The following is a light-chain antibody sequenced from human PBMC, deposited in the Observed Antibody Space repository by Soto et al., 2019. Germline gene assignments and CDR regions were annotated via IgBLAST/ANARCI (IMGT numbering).Light chain of an antibody. CDR1: QSLLHSNGYNY. V-gene: IGKV2-28*01. J-gene: IGKJ1*01. CDR2: LGS. CDR3: MQALQTPWT. Sequence: DIVMTQSPLSLPATPGEPASISCRSSQSLLHSNGYNYLDWYLQKPGQSPQLLIYLGSNRASGVPDRFSGSGSGTDFTPKISRVEAEDVGVYYCMQALQTPWTFGQGTKVEIK.